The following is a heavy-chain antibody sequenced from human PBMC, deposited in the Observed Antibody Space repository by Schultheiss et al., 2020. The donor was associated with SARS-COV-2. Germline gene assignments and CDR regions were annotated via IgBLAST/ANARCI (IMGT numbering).Heavy chain of an antibody. CDR3: AREGGSRFGAAFDI. Sequence: GESLKISCAASGFTFSSYWMHWVRQAPGKGLVWVSRINSDGSSTSYADSVKGRFTISRDNAKNTLYLQMNSLRAEDTAVYYCAREGGSRFGAAFDIWGQGTMVTVSS. V-gene: IGHV3-74*01. D-gene: IGHD3-16*01. CDR1: GFTFSSYW. J-gene: IGHJ3*02. CDR2: INSDGSST.